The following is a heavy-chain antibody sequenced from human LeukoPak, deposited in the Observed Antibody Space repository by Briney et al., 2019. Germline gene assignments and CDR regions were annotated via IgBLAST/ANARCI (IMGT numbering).Heavy chain of an antibody. Sequence: GGSLRLSCAASGFTFSSCAMSWVRQAPGKGLEWVALIWYDGSNKYYADSVKGRFTISRDNSKNTLSLQMNSLRAEDTAVYYCARDYGSGIDCWGQGTLVTVSS. V-gene: IGHV3-33*08. CDR2: IWYDGSNK. D-gene: IGHD3-10*01. J-gene: IGHJ4*02. CDR1: GFTFSSCA. CDR3: ARDYGSGIDC.